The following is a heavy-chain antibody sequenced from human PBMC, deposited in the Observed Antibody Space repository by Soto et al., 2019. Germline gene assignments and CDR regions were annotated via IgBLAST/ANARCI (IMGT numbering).Heavy chain of an antibody. J-gene: IGHJ5*02. CDR2: INPQNGGT. Sequence: ASVKVSCKTSGYIFTDHYIQWVRQAPGQGLEWMGMINPQNGGTTYTERFQGRVTMTTDTSTSTAYMELRSLIPDDTAVYYCARIPNGDYPGWFDPWGQGTLVTVSS. CDR3: ARIPNGDYPGWFDP. V-gene: IGHV1-46*01. CDR1: GYIFTDHY. D-gene: IGHD4-17*01.